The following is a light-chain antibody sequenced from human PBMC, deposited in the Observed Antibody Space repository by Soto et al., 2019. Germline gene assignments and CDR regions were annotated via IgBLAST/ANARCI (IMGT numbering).Light chain of an antibody. CDR1: SGHSSYA. CDR2: LNSDGSH. J-gene: IGLJ2*01. V-gene: IGLV4-69*01. Sequence: QLVLTQSPSASASLGASVKLTCTLSSGHSSYAIARHQQQPEKGPRYLMKLNSDGSHSKGDGIPDRFSGSSSGAERYLPISSLQSEDEADYYCQTWGSGIRVVFGGGTQLTVL. CDR3: QTWGSGIRVV.